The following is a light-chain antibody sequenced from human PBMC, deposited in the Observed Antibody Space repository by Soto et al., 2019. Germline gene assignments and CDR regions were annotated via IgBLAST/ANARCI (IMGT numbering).Light chain of an antibody. Sequence: HSSLTQPRSVFGSPGQSVTISCTGTSSDIGGYNYVSWYQQHPGKVPKLILYDVSERPSGVPDRFSGSKSGNTASLTISGLQAEDEADYYCCSYAGTYIYVFGTGTKVTVL. CDR3: CSYAGTYIYV. V-gene: IGLV2-11*01. CDR2: DVS. CDR1: SSDIGGYNY. J-gene: IGLJ1*01.